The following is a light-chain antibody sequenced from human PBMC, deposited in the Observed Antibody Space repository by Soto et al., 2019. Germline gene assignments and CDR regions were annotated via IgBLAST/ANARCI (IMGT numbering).Light chain of an antibody. Sequence: DIQMTQSPSTLSASVGDRVTITCRASQSISGWLAWYQQKPGKAPKPLIYKASSLKSGVPSRFSGSGSGTEFTLTIRSLQPDESATYDCQQYHSFPVTFGQGTKGDI. CDR1: QSISGW. J-gene: IGKJ1*01. V-gene: IGKV1-5*03. CDR3: QQYHSFPVT. CDR2: KAS.